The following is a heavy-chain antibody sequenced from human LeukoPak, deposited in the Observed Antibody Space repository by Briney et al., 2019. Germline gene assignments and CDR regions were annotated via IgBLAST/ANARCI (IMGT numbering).Heavy chain of an antibody. CDR2: VDPEDGET. D-gene: IGHD5-18*01. CDR1: GYTFTDYY. V-gene: IGHV1-69-2*01. J-gene: IGHJ4*02. Sequence: GATVKISCKASGYTFTDYYMHWVQQAPGKGLEWMGRVDPEDGETIYAEKFQGRVTITADTSTDTAYMELSSLRSEDTAVYYCATVDTAMATVDVDYWGQGTLVTVSS. CDR3: ATVDTAMATVDVDY.